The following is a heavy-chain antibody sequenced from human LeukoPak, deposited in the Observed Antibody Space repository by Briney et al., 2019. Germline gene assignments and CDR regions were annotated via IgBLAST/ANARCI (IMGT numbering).Heavy chain of an antibody. Sequence: GASVKVSCKASGYTFTGYYMHWVRQATGQGLERMGWMNPNTGNTGYAQKFQGRVTMTRNTSIRTAYMELSSLRSEDTAVYYCARKFLGSRGYYFDYWGQGTLVTVSS. CDR2: MNPNTGNT. J-gene: IGHJ4*02. CDR1: GYTFTGYY. CDR3: ARKFLGSRGYYFDY. D-gene: IGHD3-10*01. V-gene: IGHV1-8*02.